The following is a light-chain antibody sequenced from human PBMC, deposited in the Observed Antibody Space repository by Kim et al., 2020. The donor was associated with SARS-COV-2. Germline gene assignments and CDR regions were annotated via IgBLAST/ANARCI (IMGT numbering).Light chain of an antibody. CDR3: QAWDSSTAV. J-gene: IGLJ2*01. CDR2: QDS. Sequence: GSPGQTASITCSGDKLGDKYACWYQQKPGQSPVLVIYQDSKRPSGIPERFSGSNSGNTATLTISGTQAMDEADYYCQAWDSSTAVFGGGTKLTVL. V-gene: IGLV3-1*01. CDR1: KLGDKY.